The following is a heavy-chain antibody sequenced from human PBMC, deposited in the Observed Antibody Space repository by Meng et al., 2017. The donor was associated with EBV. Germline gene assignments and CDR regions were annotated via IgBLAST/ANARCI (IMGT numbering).Heavy chain of an antibody. CDR3: VRDLLLRIGECV. D-gene: IGHD5-12*01. V-gene: IGHV1-69*17. J-gene: IGHJ4*02. CDR2: MNPFFGIA. Sequence: QGLLVESGAGVREPGASVMVSWRGSGVNFNNFGISGVRQAPGRGLEWMGGMNPFFGIANYAESFQGRVTITAETSTRTAYMDLSSLRSDDTAGYYCVRDLLLRIGECVWGQGTLVTVSS. CDR1: GVNFNNFG.